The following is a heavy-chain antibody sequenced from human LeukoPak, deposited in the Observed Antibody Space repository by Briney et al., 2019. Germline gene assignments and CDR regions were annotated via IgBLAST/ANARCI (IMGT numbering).Heavy chain of an antibody. CDR3: ARGRGTVYDYVWGSYRYTSVFDY. J-gene: IGHJ4*02. V-gene: IGHV4-34*01. CDR1: GGSFSGYY. D-gene: IGHD3-16*02. CDR2: INHSGST. Sequence: PSETLSLTCAVYGGSFSGYYWSWLRQPPGKGLEWIGEINHSGSTNYNPSLKSRVTISVDTSKNQYSLKLSSVTAADTAVYYCARGRGTVYDYVWGSYRYTSVFDYWGQGTLVTVSS.